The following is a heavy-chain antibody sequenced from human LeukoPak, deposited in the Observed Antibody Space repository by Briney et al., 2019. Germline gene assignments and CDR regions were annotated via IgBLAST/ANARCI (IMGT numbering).Heavy chain of an antibody. CDR3: ASGWELLGKYNWFDP. V-gene: IGHV1-69-2*01. J-gene: IGHJ5*02. CDR1: GYTFTDYY. CDR2: VDPEDGET. D-gene: IGHD1-26*01. Sequence: PVASVEISCKVSGYTFTDYYMHWVQQAPGKGLEWMGLVDPEDGETIYAEKFQGRVTITADTSTDTAYMELSSLRSEDTAVYYCASGWELLGKYNWFDPWGQGTLVTVSS.